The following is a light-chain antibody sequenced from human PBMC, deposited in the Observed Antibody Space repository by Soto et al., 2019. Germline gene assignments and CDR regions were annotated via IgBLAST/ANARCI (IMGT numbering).Light chain of an antibody. CDR3: QQYRNYSRT. CDR1: QSISSW. Sequence: DIQMTQSPSTLSASVGDRATITCRASQSISSWLAWYQQKPGKAPELLIYDASGLESGVPSRFSGGGWCSEFTLTISNLQPADFTTYSCQQYRNYSRTSGQGTNVLI. V-gene: IGKV1-5*01. J-gene: IGKJ1*01. CDR2: DAS.